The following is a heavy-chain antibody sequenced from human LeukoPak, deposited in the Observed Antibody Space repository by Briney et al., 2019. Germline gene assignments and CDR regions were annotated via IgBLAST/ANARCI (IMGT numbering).Heavy chain of an antibody. CDR1: GYTLSELS. CDR2: FDPEDGET. D-gene: IGHD3-16*02. V-gene: IGHV1-24*01. CDR3: ATGKRIMITFGGVVVTRYWFDP. Sequence: ASVMVSCKVSGYTLSELSMHWVRRAPGKGLEWMGGFDPEDGETIYAQKFQGRVTMTEDTSTDTAYMELSSLTSEDTAVYYCATGKRIMITFGGVVVTRYWFDPWGQGTLVTVSP. J-gene: IGHJ5*02.